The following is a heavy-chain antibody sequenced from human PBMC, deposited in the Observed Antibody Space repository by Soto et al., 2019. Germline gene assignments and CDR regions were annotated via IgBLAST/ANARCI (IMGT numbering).Heavy chain of an antibody. V-gene: IGHV5-10-1*01. D-gene: IGHD2-2*01. Sequence: GESLKSYCEGSGYIFTNYWISWVRQMPGKGLEWMGRIDPSGSYTHYNPSFEGHVTISADNSLSTAYLQWSSLRASDTAMYYCARLKSSTDVEVWCQGTLVTVSS. CDR2: IDPSGSYT. CDR1: GYIFTNYW. CDR3: ARLKSSTDVEV. J-gene: IGHJ4*02.